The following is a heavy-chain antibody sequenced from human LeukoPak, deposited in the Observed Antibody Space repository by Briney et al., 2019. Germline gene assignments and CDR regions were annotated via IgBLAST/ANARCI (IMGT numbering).Heavy chain of an antibody. D-gene: IGHD6-13*01. Sequence: SETLSLTCAVYGGSFSGYFWSGIPQPPGKGLGWSGEINIIGGTNYNPSLKSVVTISVDTSTNKFSLKMNSVTAADTAVYYRARAPSGEVESAARGDYLDYWGEGTLVTVSS. J-gene: IGHJ4*02. CDR3: ARAPSGEVESAARGDYLDY. V-gene: IGHV4-34*01. CDR1: GGSFSGYF. CDR2: INIIGGT.